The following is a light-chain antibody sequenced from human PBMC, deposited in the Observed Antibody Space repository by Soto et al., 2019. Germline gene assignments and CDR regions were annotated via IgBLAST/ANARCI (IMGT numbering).Light chain of an antibody. CDR1: SSDVGSYNL. Sequence: QSALTQPASVSGSPGQSITISCTGTSSDVGSYNLVSWCQQHPGKAPKLMIYEGNKRPSGVSNRFSASKSGNTASLTISGLQAEDEADYYCCAYAGSNTLVFGGGTKLTVL. J-gene: IGLJ2*01. CDR2: EGN. CDR3: CAYAGSNTLV. V-gene: IGLV2-23*01.